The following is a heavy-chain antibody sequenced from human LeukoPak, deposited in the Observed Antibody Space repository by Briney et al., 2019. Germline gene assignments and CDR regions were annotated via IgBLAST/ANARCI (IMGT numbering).Heavy chain of an antibody. CDR1: GFTFSRYA. CDR3: ARDTLAVAGDFDY. J-gene: IGHJ4*02. Sequence: PGGSLRLSCVASGFTFSRYAMSWVRQAPGKGLEWVSGISGSGGSRYSAESVRGRFTISRDNSKNTLYLQMNSLRAEDTAMYYCARDTLAVAGDFDYWGQGTLVTVSS. CDR2: ISGSGGSR. D-gene: IGHD6-19*01. V-gene: IGHV3-23*01.